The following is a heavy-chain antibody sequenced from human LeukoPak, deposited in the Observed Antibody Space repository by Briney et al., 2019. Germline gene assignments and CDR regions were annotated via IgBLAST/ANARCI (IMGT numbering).Heavy chain of an antibody. J-gene: IGHJ4*02. D-gene: IGHD6-19*01. CDR2: ISSSSSTI. Sequence: PGGSLRLSCAASGFTFSSYSMNWVRQAPGKGLEWVSYISSSSSTIYYADSVKGRFTISRDNAKNSLYLQMNSLRAEDTAVYYCARDRGGWPSYWGQGTLVTVSS. CDR1: GFTFSSYS. CDR3: ARDRGGWPSY. V-gene: IGHV3-48*01.